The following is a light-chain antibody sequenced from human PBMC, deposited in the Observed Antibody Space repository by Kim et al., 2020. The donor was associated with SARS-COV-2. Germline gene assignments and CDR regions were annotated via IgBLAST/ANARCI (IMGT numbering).Light chain of an antibody. CDR3: QQYNSLPVT. J-gene: IGKJ5*01. Sequence: ASVGDRVTSTCQGSQDIRNFLNWFRQKPGKAPNLLIYDGSNLETGVPSRFSGSGSGTDFTLTINSLQPEDIATYYCQQYNSLPVTFGQGTRLEIK. CDR1: QDIRNF. V-gene: IGKV1-33*01. CDR2: DGS.